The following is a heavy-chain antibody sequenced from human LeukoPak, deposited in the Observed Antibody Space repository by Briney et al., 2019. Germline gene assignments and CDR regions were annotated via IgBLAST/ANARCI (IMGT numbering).Heavy chain of an antibody. V-gene: IGHV3-74*01. CDR2: INSDGSTT. Sequence: PGGSLRLSCAASGFTFSRNWMPWVRQTPGKVLVWVSRINSDGSTTTYADSVKGRFTISRDNAKNTLYLQMSSLRAEDTAVYFCARSERYYYDSSDYYAFDYWGQGTLVTVSS. CDR1: GFTFSRNW. CDR3: ARSERYYYDSSDYYAFDY. D-gene: IGHD3-22*01. J-gene: IGHJ4*02.